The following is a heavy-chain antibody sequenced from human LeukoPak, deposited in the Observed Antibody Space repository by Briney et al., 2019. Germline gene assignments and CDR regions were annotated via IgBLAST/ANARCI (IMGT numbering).Heavy chain of an antibody. CDR3: ARLTPTNNRNDYFDY. V-gene: IGHV3-48*03. CDR1: GFTVSSNY. J-gene: IGHJ4*02. D-gene: IGHD5-24*01. CDR2: ISSSGSTI. Sequence: GGSLRLSCAASGFTVSSNYMNWVRRAPGKGLEWISYISSSGSTIYYADSVKGRFTISRDNAKNSLYLQMNSLRAEDTAAYHCARLTPTNNRNDYFDYWGQGTLVTVSS.